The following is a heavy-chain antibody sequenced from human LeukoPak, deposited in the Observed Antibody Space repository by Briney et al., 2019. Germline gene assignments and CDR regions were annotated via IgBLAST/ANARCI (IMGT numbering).Heavy chain of an antibody. CDR3: ARGPGWYYYDSSGYPIYFDY. D-gene: IGHD3-22*01. CDR1: GGSFSGYY. CDR2: INHSGST. Sequence: PSETLSLTCAVYGGSFSGYYWSWIRQPPGKGLEWIGEINHSGSTNYNPSLKSRVTISVDTSKNQFSLKLSSVTAADTAVYYCARGPGWYYYDSSGYPIYFDYWGQGTLVTVSS. V-gene: IGHV4-34*01. J-gene: IGHJ4*02.